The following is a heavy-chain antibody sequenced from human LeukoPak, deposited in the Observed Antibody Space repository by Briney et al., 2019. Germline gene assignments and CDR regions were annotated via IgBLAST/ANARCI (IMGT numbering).Heavy chain of an antibody. Sequence: GGFLRLSCAASGFTFDDFGMTWVRQAPGKGLEWVSGINWNGGGTGYADSVKGRFTISRDNAKKILYLQMNSLRVEDTAVYYCARWELSGRVMERLSWIDHWGQGALVTVSS. V-gene: IGHV3-20*04. CDR1: GFTFDDFG. CDR3: ARWELSGRVMERLSWIDH. D-gene: IGHD3-16*02. J-gene: IGHJ4*02. CDR2: INWNGGGT.